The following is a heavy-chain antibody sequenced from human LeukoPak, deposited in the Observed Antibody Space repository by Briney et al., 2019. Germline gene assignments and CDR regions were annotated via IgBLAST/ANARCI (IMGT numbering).Heavy chain of an antibody. CDR1: GGTFSTYA. CDR3: ARGLGDSSGYYYSDY. Sequence: SVKVSCKTSGGTFSTYAISWVRQAPGQGLEWMGGIIPIFGTGNYAQQFQGRVTITADESTSTAYMELSSLRSEDTAVYYCARGLGDSSGYYYSDYWGQGTLVTVSS. D-gene: IGHD3-22*01. CDR2: IIPIFGTG. J-gene: IGHJ4*02. V-gene: IGHV1-69*13.